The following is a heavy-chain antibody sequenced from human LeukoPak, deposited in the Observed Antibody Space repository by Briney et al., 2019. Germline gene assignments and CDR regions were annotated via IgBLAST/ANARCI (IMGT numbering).Heavy chain of an antibody. D-gene: IGHD4-17*01. CDR1: GFTFSSYG. Sequence: GGSLRLSCAASGFTFSSYGMHWVRQAPGKGLEWVAVIWYDGSNKYYADSVKGRFTTSRDNSKNTLYLQMNSLRAEDTAVYYCARDAIRHDYGADYWGQGTLVTVSS. V-gene: IGHV3-33*01. J-gene: IGHJ4*02. CDR2: IWYDGSNK. CDR3: ARDAIRHDYGADY.